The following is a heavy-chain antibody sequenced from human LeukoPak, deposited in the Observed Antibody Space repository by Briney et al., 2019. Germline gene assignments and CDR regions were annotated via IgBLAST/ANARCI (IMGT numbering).Heavy chain of an antibody. CDR2: IIPIFGTA. V-gene: IGHV1-69*05. Sequence: ASVKVSCKASGGTFSSYAISWVRQAPGQGLEWMGRIIPIFGTANYAQKFQGRVTITTDESTSTAYMGLSSLRSEDTAVYYCATGEIQLWFDYWGQGTLVTVSS. CDR3: ATGEIQLWFDY. J-gene: IGHJ4*02. CDR1: GGTFSSYA. D-gene: IGHD5-18*01.